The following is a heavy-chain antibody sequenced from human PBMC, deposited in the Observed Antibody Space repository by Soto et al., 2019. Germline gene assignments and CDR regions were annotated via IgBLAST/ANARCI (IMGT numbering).Heavy chain of an antibody. CDR3: ARDRWPYYFDY. Sequence: SETLSLTCTVSGGSISSYYWSWIRQPPGKGLEWIGYIYYSGSTNYNPSLKSRVTISVDTSKNQFSLKLSSVTAADTAVYYCARDRWPYYFDYWGQGTLVTVS. CDR2: IYYSGST. CDR1: GGSISSYY. J-gene: IGHJ4*02. V-gene: IGHV4-59*01.